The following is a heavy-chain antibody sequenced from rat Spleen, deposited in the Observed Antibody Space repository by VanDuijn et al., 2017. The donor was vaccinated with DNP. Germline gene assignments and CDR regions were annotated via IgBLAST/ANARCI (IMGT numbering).Heavy chain of an antibody. CDR2: ISHDGSSI. Sequence: EVQLVESGGGLVQPGGSLKLSCAASGFTFSDYNMAWVRQAPKKGLEWVATISHDGSSIDYRDSVKGRFTASRDNAKRILYLQMDSLRSEDTATYYCAKPDHWGQGVIVTVSS. J-gene: IGHJ2*01. V-gene: IGHV5-7*01. CDR3: AKPDH. CDR1: GFTFSDYN.